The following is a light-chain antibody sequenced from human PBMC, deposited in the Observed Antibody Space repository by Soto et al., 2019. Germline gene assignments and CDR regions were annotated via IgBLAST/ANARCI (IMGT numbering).Light chain of an antibody. V-gene: IGKV3-15*01. J-gene: IGKJ1*01. CDR1: QSLSDT. CDR3: QQRSNWPPWT. CDR2: GAS. Sequence: EIVMTQSPATLSVSPGGRATLSCRASQSLSDTLAWYQQKPGQAPRLLIYGASTRAPGFPARFRGSGSGTDFTLTISSLEPEDFAVYYCQQRSNWPPWTFGQGTKVDIK.